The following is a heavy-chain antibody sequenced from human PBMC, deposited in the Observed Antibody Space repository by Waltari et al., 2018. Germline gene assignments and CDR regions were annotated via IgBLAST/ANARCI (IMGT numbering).Heavy chain of an antibody. D-gene: IGHD6-13*01. CDR3: ARDYSDSSSWYDAFDI. Sequence: QVQLVQSGAEVKKPGASVKVSCKASGYTFTGYYMHWVRQAPGQGLEWRGRINPNSGGTNYAQKFQGRFTMTRDTSISTAYMELSRLRSDDTAVYYCARDYSDSSSWYDAFDIWGQGTMVTVSS. V-gene: IGHV1-2*06. CDR1: GYTFTGYY. J-gene: IGHJ3*02. CDR2: INPNSGGT.